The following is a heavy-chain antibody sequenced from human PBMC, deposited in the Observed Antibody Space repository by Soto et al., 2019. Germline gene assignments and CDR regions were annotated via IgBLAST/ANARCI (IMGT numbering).Heavy chain of an antibody. D-gene: IGHD3-22*01. CDR3: ARRDSHGFSYFFDH. V-gene: IGHV4-31*03. J-gene: IGHJ4*02. Sequence: QVQLQESGPGLVKPSQTLSLICNVSGGSISSGGYYWSWIRQHPGKGLEWIGYIFYSGTTYYNPSLKSRFTIXXXTXXNQFSLSLSSVTAADTAVYYWARRDSHGFSYFFDHWGQGARVTVSS. CDR1: GGSISSGGYY. CDR2: IFYSGTT.